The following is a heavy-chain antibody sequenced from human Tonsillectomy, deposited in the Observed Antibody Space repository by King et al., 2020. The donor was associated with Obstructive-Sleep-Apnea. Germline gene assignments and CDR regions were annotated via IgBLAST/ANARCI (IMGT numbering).Heavy chain of an antibody. J-gene: IGHJ5*02. V-gene: IGHV4-59*01. Sequence: VQLQESGPTLVKPSETLSLTCTVSGGSICSYYCAWIRQSPGKGLEWLGHVYSSGSTTYNPSVKSRVTISSDTSKNQFSLNLRSVTAADTAVYYCAKYSSGWYGGNWFDPWGQGTLVTVSS. CDR3: AKYSSGWYGGNWFDP. CDR2: VYSSGST. CDR1: GGSICSYY. D-gene: IGHD6-19*01.